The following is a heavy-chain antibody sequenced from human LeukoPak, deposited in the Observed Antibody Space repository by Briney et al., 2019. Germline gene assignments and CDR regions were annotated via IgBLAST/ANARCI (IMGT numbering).Heavy chain of an antibody. Sequence: ASVKVSCKASGYTFTSYDINWVRQATGQGFEWMGWMNPDSGDAGYAQKFQGRVTMTRDTSTGSVYMELSSLRSDDTAVYFCARLYCSTTRCYYRPSNWFDSRGQGTLVTVSS. CDR1: GYTFTSYD. J-gene: IGHJ5*01. CDR3: ARLYCSTTRCYYRPSNWFDS. V-gene: IGHV1-8*01. D-gene: IGHD2-2*01. CDR2: MNPDSGDA.